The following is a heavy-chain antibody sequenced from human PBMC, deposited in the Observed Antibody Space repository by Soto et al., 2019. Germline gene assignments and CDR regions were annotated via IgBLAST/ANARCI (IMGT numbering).Heavy chain of an antibody. CDR1: GGSINNYY. D-gene: IGHD4-17*01. V-gene: IGHV4-59*01. CDR3: ARDRGDYGDFYYFDY. CDR2: IYYSGST. J-gene: IGHJ4*02. Sequence: QVQLQESGPGLVKPSETLSLTCTVSGGSINNYYWSWIRQPPGEGLEWIGYIYYSGSTNYNPSLKSRVTMSVDTSKNQFSLKLSSVTAADTAVYYCARDRGDYGDFYYFDYWGQGTLVTVSS.